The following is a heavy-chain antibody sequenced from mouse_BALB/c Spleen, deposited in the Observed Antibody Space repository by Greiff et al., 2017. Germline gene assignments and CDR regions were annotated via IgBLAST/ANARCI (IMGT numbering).Heavy chain of an antibody. D-gene: IGHD2-4*01. CDR3: AGYYDEFAY. J-gene: IGHJ3*01. CDR2: INPGSGGT. V-gene: IGHV1-54*01. Sequence: VMLVESGAELVRPGTSVKVSCKASGYAFTNYLIEWVKQRPGQGLEWIGVINPGSGGTNYNEKFKGKATLTADKSSSTAYMQLSSLTSDDSAVYFCAGYYDEFAYWGQGTLVTVSA. CDR1: GYAFTNYL.